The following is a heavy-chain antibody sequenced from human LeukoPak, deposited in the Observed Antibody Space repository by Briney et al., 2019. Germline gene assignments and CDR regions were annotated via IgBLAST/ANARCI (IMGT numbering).Heavy chain of an antibody. V-gene: IGHV4-34*01. CDR2: INDSGRS. D-gene: IGHD1-14*01. CDR1: GGSFSDYY. Sequence: SETLSLTCGVFGGSFSDYYWSWIRQFPGQGLEWIGEINDSGRSNCNPSLKSRVTISVDTSKNQFSLKLTPVTAADTAVYYCTGHRKGFYYGVGVWGQGTTVIVS. CDR3: TGHRKGFYYGVGV. J-gene: IGHJ6*02.